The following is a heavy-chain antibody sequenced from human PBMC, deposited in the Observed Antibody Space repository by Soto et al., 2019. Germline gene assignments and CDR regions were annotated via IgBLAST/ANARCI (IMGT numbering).Heavy chain of an antibody. V-gene: IGHV1-18*01. CDR1: GYTFSNFG. CDR3: TRDAKYYDLLTGYFVNDY. Sequence: QVQLVQSGAEVKKPGASVKVSCKASGYTFSNFGISWVRQAPGQGLEWLGWISTDNGNTKYAQKFQGRVTMTADTAATTAYMELRSLRSDDTAVYYCTRDAKYYDLLTGYFVNDYWGQGTLVTVSS. CDR2: ISTDNGNT. J-gene: IGHJ4*02. D-gene: IGHD3-9*01.